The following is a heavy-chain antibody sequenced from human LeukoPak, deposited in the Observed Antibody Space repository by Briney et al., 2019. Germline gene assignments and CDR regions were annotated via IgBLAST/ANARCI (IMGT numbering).Heavy chain of an antibody. J-gene: IGHJ4*02. CDR3: AREEASSSWSPFDY. CDR1: GYTFTSYA. V-gene: IGHV1-3*01. CDR2: INAGDGNT. Sequence: ASVKVSCKASGYTFTSYAMHWVRQAPGQRLEWMGWINAGDGNTKYSQKFQGRVTITRDTSASTAYMELSSLRSEDTAVYYCAREEASSSWSPFDYWGQGTLVTVSS. D-gene: IGHD6-13*01.